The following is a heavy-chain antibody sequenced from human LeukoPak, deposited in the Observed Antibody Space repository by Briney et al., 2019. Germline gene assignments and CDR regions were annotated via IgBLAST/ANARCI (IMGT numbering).Heavy chain of an antibody. Sequence: GGSLRLSCAAPGFTFNNYAMNWVRQAPGKGLEWVSSISGGGETTYYADSAKGRFTISRDNSQNTLYLQMNNLRAEDTAVYYCARDYADYVGYFFFDYWGQGTLVTVSS. J-gene: IGHJ4*02. V-gene: IGHV3-23*01. CDR2: ISGGGETT. CDR1: GFTFNNYA. D-gene: IGHD4-17*01. CDR3: ARDYADYVGYFFFDY.